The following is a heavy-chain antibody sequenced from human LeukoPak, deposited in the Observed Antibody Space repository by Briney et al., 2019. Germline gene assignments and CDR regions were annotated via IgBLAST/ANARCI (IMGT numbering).Heavy chain of an antibody. D-gene: IGHD3-22*01. J-gene: IGHJ4*02. CDR1: GGTFINYA. Sequence: GASVKVSCKASGGTFINYAISWVRQAPGQGLEWMGRIIPIFGTTNYAQKFQGRVTITTDESTSTAYMELSSLRSEDTAVYYCARGGEANYYDTSGYYLYYYWGQGTLVTVSS. CDR2: IIPIFGTT. V-gene: IGHV1-69*05. CDR3: ARGGEANYYDTSGYYLYYY.